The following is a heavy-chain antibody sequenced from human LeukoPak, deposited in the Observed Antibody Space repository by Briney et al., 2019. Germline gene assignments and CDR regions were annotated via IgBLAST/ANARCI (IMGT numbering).Heavy chain of an antibody. CDR2: ISSSGSTI. J-gene: IGHJ4*02. D-gene: IGHD4-17*01. V-gene: IGHV3-48*04. CDR1: GFTFSSYW. CDR3: ARVEDGDYADY. Sequence: GGSLRLSCVASGFTFSSYWMSWVRQAPGKGLEWVSYISSSGSTIYYADSVKGRFTISRDNAKNSLYLQMNSLRAEDTAVYYCARVEDGDYADYWGQGTLVTVSS.